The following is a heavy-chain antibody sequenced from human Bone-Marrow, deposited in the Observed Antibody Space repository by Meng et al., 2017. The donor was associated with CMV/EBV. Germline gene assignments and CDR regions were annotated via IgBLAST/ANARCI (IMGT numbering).Heavy chain of an antibody. Sequence: GESLKISCAASGFTFSSYGMHWVRQAPGKGLEWVAFIQYDGSNKYYADSVKGRFTISRDNSKNTLYLQMNSLRAEDTAVYYCTSRTEYYYYGMDVWGQGTTVTVSS. D-gene: IGHD1-14*01. CDR1: GFTFSSYG. J-gene: IGHJ6*02. V-gene: IGHV3-30*02. CDR2: IQYDGSNK. CDR3: TSRTEYYYYGMDV.